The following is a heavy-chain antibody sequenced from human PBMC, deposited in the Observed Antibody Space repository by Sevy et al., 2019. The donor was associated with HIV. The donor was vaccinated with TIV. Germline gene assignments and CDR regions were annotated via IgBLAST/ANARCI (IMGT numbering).Heavy chain of an antibody. CDR3: ARDPRSYFDS. CDR1: GGSVSAYY. J-gene: IGHJ4*02. Sequence: SETLSLTCTVSGGSVSAYYWDWIRQPAGKGLEWIGRIYHSGSTNYSPSLKSRLTMSIDTSKNQFSLNLRSVTAADTAVYYCARDPRSYFDSWGQCILVTVSS. CDR2: IYHSGST. V-gene: IGHV4-4*07.